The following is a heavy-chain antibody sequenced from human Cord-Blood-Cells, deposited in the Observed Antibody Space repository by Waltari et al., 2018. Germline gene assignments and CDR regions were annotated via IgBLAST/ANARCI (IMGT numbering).Heavy chain of an antibody. V-gene: IGHV1-18*04. J-gene: IGHJ4*02. CDR3: ARGSVDIVVVPAAIPLAFDY. CDR2: ISAYNGNT. CDR1: GYNFTSYG. Sequence: QVQLVQSGAEVKKPGASVKVSCKASGYNFTSYGISWVRQAPGQGLEWMGWISAYNGNTNDAQKLQGRVTMTTDTSTSTAYMGLRSLRSDDTAVYYCARGSVDIVVVPAAIPLAFDYWGQGTRVTVSS. D-gene: IGHD2-2*02.